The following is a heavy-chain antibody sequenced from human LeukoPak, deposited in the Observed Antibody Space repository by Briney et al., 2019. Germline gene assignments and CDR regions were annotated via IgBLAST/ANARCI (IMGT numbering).Heavy chain of an antibody. CDR1: GFTFSSYV. V-gene: IGHV3-30*04. J-gene: IGHJ6*02. Sequence: GGSLRLSCAASGFTFSSYVMHWVRQAPGKGLEWVAVTTNDGRFKNYADPVKGRFTISRDNSKSLLYLQMDSLRPEDTALYYCARNSYYAMDVWGQGTTVTVSS. CDR3: ARNSYYAMDV. CDR2: TTNDGRFK.